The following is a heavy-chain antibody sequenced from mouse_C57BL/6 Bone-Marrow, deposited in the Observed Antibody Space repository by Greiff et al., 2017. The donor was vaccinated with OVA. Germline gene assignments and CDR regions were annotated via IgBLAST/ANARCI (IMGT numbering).Heavy chain of an antibody. D-gene: IGHD2-4*01. Sequence: EVQGVESGGGLVPPGESLQLSCESNEYEFPSHDMSWVRKPPGKRLELVAAINSDGGSTYYPDTMERRFIISRDKPMKTLYLQMSSLRSEDTSLYYCARHVIVPFAYWGQGTLVTVA. CDR2: INSDGGST. J-gene: IGHJ3*01. V-gene: IGHV5-2*01. CDR1: EYEFPSHD. CDR3: ARHVIVPFAY.